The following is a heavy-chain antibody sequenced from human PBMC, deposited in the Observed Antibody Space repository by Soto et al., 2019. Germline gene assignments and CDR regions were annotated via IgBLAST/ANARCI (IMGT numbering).Heavy chain of an antibody. D-gene: IGHD5-18*01. CDR2: IYHSGST. CDR1: GGSISSSNW. V-gene: IGHV4-4*03. Sequence: PPGTLPVTCAVSGGSISSSNWWRWVRQPPGKGLEWIGEIYHSGSTNYNPSLKSRVTISVDKSKNQLSLKLSSVTDADTAVYYCARGREYSYGPPYYYYYGMDVWGQGTTVT. J-gene: IGHJ6*02. CDR3: ARGREYSYGPPYYYYYGMDV.